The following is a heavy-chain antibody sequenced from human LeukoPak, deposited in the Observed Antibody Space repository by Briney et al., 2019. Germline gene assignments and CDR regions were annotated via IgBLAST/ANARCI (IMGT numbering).Heavy chain of an antibody. CDR3: ARDLGVDYYYGMDV. V-gene: IGHV3-30-3*01. D-gene: IGHD3-10*01. J-gene: IGHJ6*02. CDR1: GFTFSSYA. Sequence: GGSLRLSCAASGFTFSSYAMHWVRQAPGKGLEWVAVISYDGSNKYYADSVKGRFTIPRDNSKNTLYLQMNSLRAEDTAVYYCARDLGVDYYYGMDVWGQGTTVTVSS. CDR2: ISYDGSNK.